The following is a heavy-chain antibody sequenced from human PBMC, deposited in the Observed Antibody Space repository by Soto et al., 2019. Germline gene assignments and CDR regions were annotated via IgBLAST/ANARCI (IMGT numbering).Heavy chain of an antibody. J-gene: IGHJ6*02. Sequence: GGSLRLSCEASGFTFSSYWMHWVRQAPGKWLVWVSRMNEDGGTRDYADSVKGRFTISRDNAKNTLYLQMNSLRVEDTAVYYCASDLSGRADVWGQGXTVTVSS. D-gene: IGHD3-10*01. V-gene: IGHV3-74*01. CDR3: ASDLSGRADV. CDR2: MNEDGGTR. CDR1: GFTFSSYW.